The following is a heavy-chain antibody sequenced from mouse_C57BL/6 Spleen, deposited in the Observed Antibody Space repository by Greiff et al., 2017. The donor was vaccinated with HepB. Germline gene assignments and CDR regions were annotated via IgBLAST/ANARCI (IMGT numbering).Heavy chain of an antibody. J-gene: IGHJ1*03. CDR3: ARDGVSSWYFDV. Sequence: QVHVKQSGAELARPGASVKLSCKASGYTFTSYGISWVKQRTGQGLEWIGEIYPRSGNTYYNEKFKGKATLTADKSSSTAYMELRSLTSEDSAVYFCARDGVSSWYFDVWGTGTTVTVSS. CDR1: GYTFTSYG. CDR2: IYPRSGNT. V-gene: IGHV1-81*01. D-gene: IGHD1-1*02.